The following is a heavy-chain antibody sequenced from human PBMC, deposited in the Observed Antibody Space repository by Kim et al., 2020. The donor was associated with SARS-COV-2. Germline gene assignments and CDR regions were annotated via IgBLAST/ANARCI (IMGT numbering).Heavy chain of an antibody. CDR3: ASEDCSDSTCYY. J-gene: IGHJ4*02. D-gene: IGHD2-15*01. CDR2: ISTSSYR. Sequence: GGSLRLSCAASGFAFSSFNMNWVRQAPGKGLEWVSSISTSSYRFYADSVKGRFTISRDNAQNLLYLQMKSLRAEDTAIYYCASEDCSDSTCYYWGQGALVTVSS. CDR1: GFAFSSFN. V-gene: IGHV3-21*01.